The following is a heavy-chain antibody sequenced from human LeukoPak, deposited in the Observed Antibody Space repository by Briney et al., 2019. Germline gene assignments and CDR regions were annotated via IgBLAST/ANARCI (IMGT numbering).Heavy chain of an antibody. CDR3: ARGVKVAGSY. CDR1: GGSISSSSYY. Sequence: PSETLSLTCTVSGGSISSSSYYWGWIRQPPGKGLEWIGSIYYSGSTYYNPSLKNRVTISADTSKNQFSLRLSSVTAADTAVYFCARGVKVAGSYWGQGTLVTVSS. V-gene: IGHV4-39*07. CDR2: IYYSGST. J-gene: IGHJ4*02. D-gene: IGHD2-15*01.